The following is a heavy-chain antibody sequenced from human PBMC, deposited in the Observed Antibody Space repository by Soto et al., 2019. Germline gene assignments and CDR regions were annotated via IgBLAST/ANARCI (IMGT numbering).Heavy chain of an antibody. Sequence: EVQLLESGGGLVQPGESLRLSCAASGFTFRSYAMSWVRQAPGKRLEWVSAISGSGGSTYYADSVKGRFTISRDNSKNTLYLQMNSLRAEDTAVYYCAKDIAIVGGPPPNDWFEPWGQGTLVIVAS. J-gene: IGHJ5*02. CDR1: GFTFRSYA. CDR2: ISGSGGST. CDR3: AKDIAIVGGPPPNDWFEP. V-gene: IGHV3-23*01. D-gene: IGHD3-3*01.